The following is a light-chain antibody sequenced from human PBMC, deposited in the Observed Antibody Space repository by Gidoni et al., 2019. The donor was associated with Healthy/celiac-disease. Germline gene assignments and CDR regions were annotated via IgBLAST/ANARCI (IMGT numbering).Light chain of an antibody. CDR1: QSISSY. J-gene: IGKJ3*01. CDR2: AAS. CDR3: QQSYSNPPT. V-gene: IGKV1-39*01. Sequence: DIQMTQSPSSLSASVGDRVTITCRASQSISSYLNWYQQKPGKAPKLLIYAASSLHSGVPSRFSGSGSGTDFTLTISSLQPEDFATYYCQQSYSNPPTFGPGTKVEIK.